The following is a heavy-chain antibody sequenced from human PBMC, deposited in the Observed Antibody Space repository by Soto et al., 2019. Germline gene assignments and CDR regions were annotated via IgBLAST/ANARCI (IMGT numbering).Heavy chain of an antibody. CDR2: IIPILGIA. V-gene: IGHV1-69*08. CDR3: AREAECWTDNYFDY. Sequence: QVQLVQSGAEVKKPGSSVKVSCKASGGTFSSYTISWVRQAPGQGLEWMGRIIPILGIANYAQKFQGRVTITADKSTSTADMELSSLRSEDTAVYYCAREAECWTDNYFDYWGQGTLVTVSS. D-gene: IGHD1-1*01. CDR1: GGTFSSYT. J-gene: IGHJ4*02.